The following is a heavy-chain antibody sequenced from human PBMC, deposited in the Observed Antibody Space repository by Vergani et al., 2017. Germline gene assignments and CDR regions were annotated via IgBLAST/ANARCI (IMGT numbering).Heavy chain of an antibody. V-gene: IGHV1-69*13. J-gene: IGHJ6*02. Sequence: QVQLVQSGAEVKKPGSSVKVSCKASGGTFSSYAISWVRQAPGQGLEWMGRIIPIFGTANYAQKVQGRVTINADESTSTAYMELGSLGSEDTAVYYCARRTVKEEGVLGGMDVWGQGTTVTVSS. CDR2: IIPIFGTA. D-gene: IGHD4-17*01. CDR3: ARRTVKEEGVLGGMDV. CDR1: GGTFSSYA.